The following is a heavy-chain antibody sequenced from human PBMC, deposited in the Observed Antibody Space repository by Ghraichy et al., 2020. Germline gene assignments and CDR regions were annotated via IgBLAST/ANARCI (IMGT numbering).Heavy chain of an antibody. CDR2: INADNENT. J-gene: IGHJ4*02. CDR1: EYTFNNCA. V-gene: IGHV1-3*01. Sequence: ASVKVSCKASEYTFNNCAIHWVRRAPGRRPEWLGVINADNENTKYSQKFQGRVTITRDTPATTSYMELSSLRSEDTALYYCARGSGPGSYLIDFWGQGTLVTVFS. D-gene: IGHD3-10*01. CDR3: ARGSGPGSYLIDF.